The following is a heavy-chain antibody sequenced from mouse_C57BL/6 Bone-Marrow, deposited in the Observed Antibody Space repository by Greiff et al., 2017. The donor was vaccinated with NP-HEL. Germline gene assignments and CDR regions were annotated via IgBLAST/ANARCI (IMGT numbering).Heavy chain of an antibody. Sequence: QVQLQQPGAELVKPGASVKMSCKASGYTFTSYWITWVKQRPGQGLEWIGDIYPGSGSTNYNEKFKSKATLTVDTSSSTAYMQLSSLTSEDSAVYYCARPYVITTVVAPFDYWGQGTTLTVSS. D-gene: IGHD1-1*01. CDR2: IYPGSGST. CDR3: ARPYVITTVVAPFDY. CDR1: GYTFTSYW. J-gene: IGHJ2*01. V-gene: IGHV1-55*01.